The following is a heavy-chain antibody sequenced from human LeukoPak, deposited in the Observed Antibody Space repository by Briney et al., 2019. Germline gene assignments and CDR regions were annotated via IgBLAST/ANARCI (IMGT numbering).Heavy chain of an antibody. J-gene: IGHJ6*03. D-gene: IGHD5-12*01. Sequence: GGSLRLSCAASGFTVSSNYMSWVRQAPGKGLEWVSVIYSGGSTYYADSVKGRFTISRDDSKNTLYLQMNSLRAEDTAVYYCALATIFGAYYYYYYMDVWGKGTTVTVSS. CDR3: ALATIFGAYYYYYYMDV. V-gene: IGHV3-53*01. CDR1: GFTVSSNY. CDR2: IYSGGST.